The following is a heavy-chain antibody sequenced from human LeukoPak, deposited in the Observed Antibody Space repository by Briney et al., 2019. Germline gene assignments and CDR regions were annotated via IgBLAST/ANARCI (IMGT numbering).Heavy chain of an antibody. CDR1: GYTFTDYY. Sequence: GASVTVSCKASGYTFTDYYMHWVRQAPAQPLEWIGWINLNSGGTNYAQKFQVRVTRTQDTSVTSAYMELRSRRSDDTAVYCCSRAGHGATSVGEYMNDYWGEGTLVTVSS. CDR3: SRAGHGATSVGEYMNDY. V-gene: IGHV1-2*02. D-gene: IGHD6-6*01. CDR2: INLNSGGT. J-gene: IGHJ4*02.